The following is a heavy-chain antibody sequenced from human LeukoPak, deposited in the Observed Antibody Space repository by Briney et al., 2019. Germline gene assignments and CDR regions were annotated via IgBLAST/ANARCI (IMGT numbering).Heavy chain of an antibody. J-gene: IGHJ4*02. D-gene: IGHD2-2*01. CDR2: IWYDGSNK. V-gene: IGHV3-30*02. CDR3: AKVVVVPAAGIDPDDY. CDR1: GFTFSSYG. Sequence: PGGSLRLSCAASGFTFSSYGMHWVRQAPGKGLEWVAVIWYDGSNKYYADSVKGRFTISRDNSKNTLYLQMNSLRAEDTAVYYCAKVVVVPAAGIDPDDYWGQGTLVTVSS.